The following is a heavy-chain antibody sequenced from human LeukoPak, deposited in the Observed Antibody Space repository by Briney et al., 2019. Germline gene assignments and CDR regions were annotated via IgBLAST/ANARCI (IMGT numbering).Heavy chain of an antibody. CDR1: GFTFSDYY. CDR2: ISSSGSTI. V-gene: IGHV3-11*01. D-gene: IGHD2-2*02. J-gene: IGHJ4*02. CDR3: AKEARGGYCSSTSCYSYY. Sequence: GGSLRLSCAASGFTFSDYYMSWIRQAPGKGLEWVSYISSSGSTIYYADSVKGRFTISRDNSKNTLYLQMNSLRAEDTAVYYCAKEARGGYCSSTSCYSYYWGQGTLVTVSS.